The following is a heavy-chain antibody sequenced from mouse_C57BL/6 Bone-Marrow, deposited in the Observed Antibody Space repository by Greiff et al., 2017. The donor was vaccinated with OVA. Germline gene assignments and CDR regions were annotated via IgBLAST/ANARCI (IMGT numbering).Heavy chain of an antibody. Sequence: LVESGAELVRPGTSVKVSCKASGYAFTNYLIEWVKQRPGQGLEWIGVINPGSGGTNYNEKFKGKATLTADKSSSTAYMQLSSLTSEDSAVYFCARATTEGFAYWGQGTLVTVSA. CDR2: INPGSGGT. D-gene: IGHD1-1*01. CDR3: ARATTEGFAY. J-gene: IGHJ3*01. V-gene: IGHV1-54*01. CDR1: GYAFTNYL.